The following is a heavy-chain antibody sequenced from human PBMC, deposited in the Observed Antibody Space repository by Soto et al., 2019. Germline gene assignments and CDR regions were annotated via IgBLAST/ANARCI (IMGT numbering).Heavy chain of an antibody. D-gene: IGHD5-12*01. V-gene: IGHV3-48*02. Sequence: GGSLRLSCAASGFTFSSYSMNWVRQAPGKGLEWVSYISSSSSTIYYADSVKGRFTISRDNAKNSLYLQMNSLRDEDTAVYYCARGRGYSGYDKLFDYWGQGTLVTVSS. CDR1: GFTFSSYS. CDR3: ARGRGYSGYDKLFDY. J-gene: IGHJ4*02. CDR2: ISSSSSTI.